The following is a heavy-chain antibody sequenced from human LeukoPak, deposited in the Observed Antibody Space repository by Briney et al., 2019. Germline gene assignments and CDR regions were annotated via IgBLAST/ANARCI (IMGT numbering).Heavy chain of an antibody. D-gene: IGHD2-2*02. CDR1: GSSLTTRGVG. Sequence: SGPTLVKPTQTLTLTCSFSGSSLTTRGVGVGWIRQPPGKALEWLGMIYWDDDKRYSPSLRSRLSFTKDISTKQVVLTMTNMDSAATATYYCVHAYPRVSWFDPWGQGILVTVSS. J-gene: IGHJ5*02. CDR2: IYWDDDK. V-gene: IGHV2-5*02. CDR3: VHAYPRVSWFDP.